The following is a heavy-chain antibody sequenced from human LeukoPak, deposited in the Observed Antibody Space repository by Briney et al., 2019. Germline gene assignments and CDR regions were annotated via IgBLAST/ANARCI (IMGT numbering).Heavy chain of an antibody. CDR2: IYYSGST. CDR3: AREVVVPASNWFDP. Sequence: SETLSLTCTVSGGSISSYYWSWIRQPPGKGLECIGYIYYSGSTNYNPSLKSRVTISVDTSKNQFSLKLSSVTAADTAVYYCAREVVVPASNWFDPWGQGTLVTVSS. CDR1: GGSISSYY. J-gene: IGHJ5*02. D-gene: IGHD2-2*01. V-gene: IGHV4-59*01.